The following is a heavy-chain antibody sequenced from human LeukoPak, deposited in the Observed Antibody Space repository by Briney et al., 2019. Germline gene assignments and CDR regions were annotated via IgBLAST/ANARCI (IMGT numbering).Heavy chain of an antibody. CDR3: ARGKEYDFWSATYYFDY. CDR1: GYTFTSYD. Sequence: ASVKVSCKASGYTFTSYDINWVRQATGQGLEWMGWMYPNSGNTGYAQKFQGRVTITRNTSISTAYMELSSLRSEDTAVYYCARGKEYDFWSATYYFDYWGQGTLVTVSS. CDR2: MYPNSGNT. V-gene: IGHV1-8*03. D-gene: IGHD3-3*01. J-gene: IGHJ4*02.